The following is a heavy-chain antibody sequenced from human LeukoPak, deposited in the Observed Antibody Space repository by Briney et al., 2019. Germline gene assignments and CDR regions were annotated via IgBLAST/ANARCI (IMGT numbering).Heavy chain of an antibody. CDR2: TSSGSRYT. D-gene: IGHD6-13*01. V-gene: IGHV3-21*06. J-gene: IGHJ3*02. CDR3: VRGGLGQQRVDTFDI. Sequence: GGSLRLSCAASGFSFSSYNMNWVRQAPGKGLEWVASTSSGSRYTYHRDSLKGRFTISRDNAKNSLFLQMNSLRVEDTAVYYCVRGGLGQQRVDTFDIWGQGTVVTVSS. CDR1: GFSFSSYN.